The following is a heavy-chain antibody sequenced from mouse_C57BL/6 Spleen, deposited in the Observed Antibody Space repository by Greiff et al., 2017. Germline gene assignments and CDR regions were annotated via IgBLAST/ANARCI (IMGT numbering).Heavy chain of an antibody. CDR1: GYAFSSYW. CDR2: IYPGDGDT. Sequence: VQLQQSGAELVKPGASVKISCKASGYAFSSYWMNWVKQRPGKGLEWIGQIYPGDGDTNYNGKFKGKATLTADKSSSTAYMQLSSLTSEDSAVYFCARSVYYSNPYAMDYWGQGTSVTVSS. D-gene: IGHD2-5*01. J-gene: IGHJ4*01. CDR3: ARSVYYSNPYAMDY. V-gene: IGHV1-80*01.